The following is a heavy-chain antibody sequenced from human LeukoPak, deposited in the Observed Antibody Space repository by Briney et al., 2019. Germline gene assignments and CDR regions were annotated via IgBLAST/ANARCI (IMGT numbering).Heavy chain of an antibody. D-gene: IGHD3-9*01. V-gene: IGHV4-34*01. CDR1: GGSFSGYY. CDR2: INHSGST. J-gene: IGHJ6*03. Sequence: SETLSLTCAVYGGSFSGYYWSWIRQPPEKGLEWIGEINHSGSTNYNPSLKSRVTISVDTSKNQFSLKLSSVTAADTAVYYCARESGYDILTGSYSYYYMDVWGKGTTVTISS. CDR3: ARESGYDILTGSYSYYYMDV.